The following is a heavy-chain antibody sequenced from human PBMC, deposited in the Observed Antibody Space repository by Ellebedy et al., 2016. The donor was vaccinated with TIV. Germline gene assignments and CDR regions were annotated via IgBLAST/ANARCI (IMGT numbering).Heavy chain of an antibody. D-gene: IGHD2-8*02. Sequence: PGGSLRLSCAASGFNFGGHAMKWVRQAPGKGLEWVSSIGSSAYTTHYADSVKGRFTISRDNSRNTLYLQMNRLRGEDTAVYFCAKDVRYTTGWGGALDIWGQGAMVTVSS. V-gene: IGHV3-23*01. CDR3: AKDVRYTTGWGGALDI. CDR1: GFNFGGHA. J-gene: IGHJ3*02. CDR2: IGSSAYTT.